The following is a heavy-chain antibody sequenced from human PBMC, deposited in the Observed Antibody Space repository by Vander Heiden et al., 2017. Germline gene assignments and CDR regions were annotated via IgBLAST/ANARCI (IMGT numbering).Heavy chain of an antibody. CDR1: GFAFSSYG. CDR2: IWYDGSNK. V-gene: IGHV3-33*01. J-gene: IGHJ4*02. Sequence: QVQLVASGVGVVQPGRSLRLSCAASGFAFSSYGIPWLRQAAGKGLEWVAGIWYDGSNKYYADSVKGRFTISRDNSKNTLYLQMNSLRAEDTAVYYCAREAEGSSDYWGQGTLVTVSS. CDR3: AREAEGSSDY.